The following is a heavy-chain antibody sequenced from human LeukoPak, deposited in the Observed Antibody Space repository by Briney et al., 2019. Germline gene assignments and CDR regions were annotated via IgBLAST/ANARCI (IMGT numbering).Heavy chain of an antibody. V-gene: IGHV1-18*01. J-gene: IGHJ3*01. Sequence: ASVKVSCKASGYMFAVFGITWVRQAPGQGLEWMGSIGVHNGDTNYAQKFQGRLTMTTDTSATTAYMELRSLKSDDTAVYYCARDRYDVGVAFDFWGQGTMVTVPS. D-gene: IGHD3-9*01. CDR1: GYMFAVFG. CDR3: ARDRYDVGVAFDF. CDR2: IGVHNGDT.